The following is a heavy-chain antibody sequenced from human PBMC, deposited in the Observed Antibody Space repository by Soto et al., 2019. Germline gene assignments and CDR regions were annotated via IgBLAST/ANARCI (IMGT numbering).Heavy chain of an antibody. CDR3: ARVSSGYDLGGDYFDY. J-gene: IGHJ4*02. D-gene: IGHD5-12*01. CDR2: IYYSGST. CDR1: GGSISSGGYY. Sequence: TSETLSLTCTVSGGSISSGGYYWSWIRQHPGKGLEWIGYIYYSGSTYYNPSLKSRVTISVDTSKNQFSLKLSSVTAADTAVYYCARVSSGYDLGGDYFDYWGQGTLVTVSS. V-gene: IGHV4-31*03.